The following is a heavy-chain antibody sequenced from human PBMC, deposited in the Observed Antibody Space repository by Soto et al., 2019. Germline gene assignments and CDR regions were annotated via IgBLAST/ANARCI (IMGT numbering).Heavy chain of an antibody. CDR2: IYYSGST. Sequence: ETLSLTCTVSGGSISSYYWSWIRQPPGKGLEWIGYIYYSGSTNYNPSLKSRVTISVDTSKNQFSLKLSSVTAADTAVYYCARQYSSSPNYYYYYMDVWGKGTTVTVSS. D-gene: IGHD6-6*01. J-gene: IGHJ6*03. CDR1: GGSISSYY. CDR3: ARQYSSSPNYYYYYMDV. V-gene: IGHV4-59*08.